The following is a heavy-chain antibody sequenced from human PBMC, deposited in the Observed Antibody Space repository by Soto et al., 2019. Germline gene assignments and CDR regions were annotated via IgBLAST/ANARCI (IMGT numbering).Heavy chain of an antibody. CDR3: ARAGLRSSSGVRSAAYYYYMDV. CDR2: IWYDGSNK. J-gene: IGHJ6*03. D-gene: IGHD3-3*01. V-gene: IGHV3-33*01. Sequence: GGSLRLSCAASGFTFSSYGMHWVRQAPGKGLEWVAVIWYDGSNKYYADSVKGRFTISRDNSKNTLYLQMNSLRAEDTAVYYCARAGLRSSSGVRSAAYYYYMDVWGKGTTVTVSS. CDR1: GFTFSSYG.